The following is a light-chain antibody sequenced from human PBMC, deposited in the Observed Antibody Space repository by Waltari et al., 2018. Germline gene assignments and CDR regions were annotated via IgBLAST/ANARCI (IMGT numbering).Light chain of an antibody. J-gene: IGLJ1*01. CDR2: EVS. V-gene: IGLV2-14*01. Sequence: QSALTQPASVSGSPGQSLTISCTGTSSDVGAYNYVSWYQQHPGKAPDLMISEVSNRPSGVSNRFSGSKTGNTASLTISGLQAEDEADYYCSSYSTTTIYVFGTGTRVTVL. CDR1: SSDVGAYNY. CDR3: SSYSTTTIYV.